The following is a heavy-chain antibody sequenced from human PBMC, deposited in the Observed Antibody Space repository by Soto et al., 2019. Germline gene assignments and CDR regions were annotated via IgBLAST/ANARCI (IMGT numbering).Heavy chain of an antibody. CDR3: AKGRGSLWLLGFGKIDY. CDR2: ISYDGSNK. V-gene: IGHV3-30*18. D-gene: IGHD2-15*01. CDR1: GFTFSSYG. Sequence: QVQLVESGGGVVQPGRSLRLSCAASGFTFSSYGMHWVRQAPGKGLEWVAVISYDGSNKYYADSVKGRFTISRDNSKNTLYLQMNSLRAEDTAVYYCAKGRGSLWLLGFGKIDYWGQGTLVTVST. J-gene: IGHJ4*02.